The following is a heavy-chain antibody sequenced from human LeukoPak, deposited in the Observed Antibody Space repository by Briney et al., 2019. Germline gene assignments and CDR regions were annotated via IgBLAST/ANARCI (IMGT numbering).Heavy chain of an antibody. CDR3: AKEHDYGDLFDY. CDR2: ISGSGGST. Sequence: GGSLRLSCAASGFTVSIYAMSWVRQAPGKGLEWVSAISGSGGSTYYADSVKGRFTISRDNSKNTLYLQMNSLRAEDTAVYYCAKEHDYGDLFDYWGQGTLVTVSS. D-gene: IGHD4-17*01. CDR1: GFTVSIYA. V-gene: IGHV3-23*01. J-gene: IGHJ4*02.